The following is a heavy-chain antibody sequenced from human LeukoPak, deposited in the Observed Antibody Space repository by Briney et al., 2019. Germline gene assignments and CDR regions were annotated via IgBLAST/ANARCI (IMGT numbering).Heavy chain of an antibody. CDR1: GYTFTSNY. V-gene: IGHV1-46*01. D-gene: IGHD3-16*01. CDR3: ARDNWARDEAWWFNP. CDR2: ISPSGGST. Sequence: ASVKVSCKAFGYTFTSNYMHWVRQAPGQGPEWMGVISPSGGSTTYAQKFQGRVTLTRDMSTSTDYLELSSLRSEDTAVYYCARDNWARDEAWWFNPWGQGTLVTVSS. J-gene: IGHJ5*02.